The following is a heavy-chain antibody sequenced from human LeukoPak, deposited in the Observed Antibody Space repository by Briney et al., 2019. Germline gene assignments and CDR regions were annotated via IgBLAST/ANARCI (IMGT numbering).Heavy chain of an antibody. D-gene: IGHD2-21*02. J-gene: IGHJ4*02. V-gene: IGHV1-46*01. CDR1: GYTFTGYY. Sequence: ASVKVSCKASGYTFTGYYMNWLGQAPGQGLEWMGIINPSGGSTSYAQKFQGRVIMTRDTSTSTVYMELSSLRSEDTAVYYCARVDSEGGDLDYRGQGTLVTVSS. CDR2: INPSGGST. CDR3: ARVDSEGGDLDY.